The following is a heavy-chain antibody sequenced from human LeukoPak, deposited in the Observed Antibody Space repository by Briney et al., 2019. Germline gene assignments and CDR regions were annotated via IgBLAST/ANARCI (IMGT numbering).Heavy chain of an antibody. CDR3: ARGFRSSWYGYYFDY. V-gene: IGHV3-7*01. Sequence: GGSLRLSCAASGFTFSSYWMSWARRVPGRGLGWVAKIKQDGSEKYYVDSVEGRFTISRDNAKNSLYLQMNSLRAEDTAVYYCARGFRSSWYGYYFDYWGQGTLVTVSS. CDR2: IKQDGSEK. CDR1: GFTFSSYW. J-gene: IGHJ4*02. D-gene: IGHD6-13*01.